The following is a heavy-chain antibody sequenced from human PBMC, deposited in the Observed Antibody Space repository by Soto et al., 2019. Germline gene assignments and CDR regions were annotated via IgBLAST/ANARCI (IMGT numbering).Heavy chain of an antibody. V-gene: IGHV3-23*01. Sequence: GGSLRLSCAASGFTFSTYAMSWVRQAPGKGLEWVSAISGTGGATYSADSVKGRFTISRDTSKDTLYLQMNSLRAEDTAVYYCARDIGVRTSEVLWFGELLAETPASDAFDIWGQGTMVTVSS. CDR3: ARDIGVRTSEVLWFGELLAETPASDAFDI. CDR1: GFTFSTYA. D-gene: IGHD3-10*01. CDR2: ISGTGGAT. J-gene: IGHJ3*02.